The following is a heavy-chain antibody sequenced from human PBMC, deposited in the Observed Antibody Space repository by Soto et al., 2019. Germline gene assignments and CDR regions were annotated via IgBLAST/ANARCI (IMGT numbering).Heavy chain of an antibody. CDR3: ARGPRDITIFEY. Sequence: SDTLSLTLTVSRGSISSYYGSWIRQPPGKGLEWIGYIYYSGSTNYNPSLKSRVTISVDTSKNQFSLKLSSVTAADTAVYYCARGPRDITIFEYWGQGTLVTVSS. CDR1: RGSISSYY. D-gene: IGHD3-3*01. J-gene: IGHJ4*02. V-gene: IGHV4-59*07. CDR2: IYYSGST.